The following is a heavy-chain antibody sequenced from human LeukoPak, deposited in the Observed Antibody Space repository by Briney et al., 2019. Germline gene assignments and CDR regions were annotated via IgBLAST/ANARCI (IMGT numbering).Heavy chain of an antibody. J-gene: IGHJ4*02. CDR3: ARTPSGWLFDY. Sequence: TLSLTCAVSGGSISSGGYSWSWIRQPPGKALEWLALIDWDDDKYYSTSLKTRLTISKDTSKNQVVLTMTNMDPVDTATYYCARTPSGWLFDYWGQGTLVTVSS. V-gene: IGHV2-70*01. D-gene: IGHD6-19*01. CDR1: GGSISSGGYS. CDR2: IDWDDDK.